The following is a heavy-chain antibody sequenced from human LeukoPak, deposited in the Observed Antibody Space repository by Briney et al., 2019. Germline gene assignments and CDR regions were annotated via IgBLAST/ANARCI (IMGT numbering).Heavy chain of an antibody. J-gene: IGHJ4*02. D-gene: IGHD3-22*01. CDR2: IDWDDDK. CDR1: GFSLSTIGMC. V-gene: IGHV2-70*11. CDR3: ARSRTVHYDSSGYPFDY. Sequence: SGPTLVNPTQTLTLTCTFSGFSLSTIGMCVSWIRQPPGKALEWLARIDWDDDKYYSTSLKTRLTISKDTSKNQVVLTMTNMDPVDTATYYCARSRTVHYDSSGYPFDYWGQGTLVTVSS.